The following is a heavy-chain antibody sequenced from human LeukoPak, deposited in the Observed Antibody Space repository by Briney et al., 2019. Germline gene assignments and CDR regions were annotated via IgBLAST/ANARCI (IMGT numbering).Heavy chain of an antibody. V-gene: IGHV7-4-1*02. D-gene: IGHD4-23*01. CDR3: ARDGGNSAYYYYGMDV. Sequence: ASVKVSCKASGYTFTSYAINWVRQAPGQGLEWMGWINTNTGNPTYAQGFTGRFVFSLDTSVSTAYLQISSLKAEDTAVYYCARDGGNSAYYYYGMDVWGQGTTVTVSS. CDR1: GYTFTSYA. J-gene: IGHJ6*02. CDR2: INTNTGNP.